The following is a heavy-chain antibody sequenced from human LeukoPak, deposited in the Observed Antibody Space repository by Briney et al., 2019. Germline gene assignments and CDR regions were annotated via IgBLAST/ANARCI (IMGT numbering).Heavy chain of an antibody. V-gene: IGHV3-23*01. CDR1: GFTFSSSA. Sequence: GGSLRLSCAASGFTFSSSAMSWVRQAPGKGLEWVSAISNNGGYTYYADSVQGRFTISRDNSKSTLCLQMNSLRAEDTAVYYCAKEGAVAVKYYYFDYWGQGTLVTVSS. J-gene: IGHJ4*02. D-gene: IGHD6-19*01. CDR2: ISNNGGYT. CDR3: AKEGAVAVKYYYFDY.